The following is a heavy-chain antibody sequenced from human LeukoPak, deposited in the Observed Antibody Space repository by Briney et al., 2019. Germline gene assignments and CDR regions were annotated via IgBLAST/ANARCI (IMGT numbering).Heavy chain of an antibody. J-gene: IGHJ4*02. CDR2: INWNGGST. V-gene: IGHV3-20*04. CDR1: GFTFDDYG. Sequence: GGSLRLSCAASGFTFDDYGMSWVRHAPGKGLEWVSGINWNGGSTGYADSVKGRFTISRDNAKNSLYLQMNSLRAEDTALYYCARPGEGYYFDYWGQGTLVTVSS. CDR3: ARPGEGYYFDY.